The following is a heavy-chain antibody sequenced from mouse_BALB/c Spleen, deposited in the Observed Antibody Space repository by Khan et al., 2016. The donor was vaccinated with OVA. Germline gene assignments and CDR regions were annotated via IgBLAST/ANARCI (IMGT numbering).Heavy chain of an antibody. J-gene: IGHJ1*01. CDR2: IYPGSGNS. V-gene: IGHV1-81*01. Sequence: VKLLESGPELVKPGASVKMSCKASGYTFTDYVITWVRQRTGQGLEWIGEIYPGSGNSYYNEKFKDKATLTADKSSNTAYMQLSSLTSEDSAVYFCARAGYFGVWGAGTTVTVSS. CDR1: GYTFTDYV. CDR3: ARAGYFGV.